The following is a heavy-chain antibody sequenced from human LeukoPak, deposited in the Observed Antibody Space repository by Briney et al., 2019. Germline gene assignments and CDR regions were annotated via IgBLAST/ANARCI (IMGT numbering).Heavy chain of an antibody. CDR1: GYSFILYG. Sequence: GASVKVSCKTSGYSFILYGISWVRQAPGQGLEWMGWISPNTGGTNYAQNFQGRVTMTRDTSISTAYMELSRLRSDDTAVYYCARGPSVSVLPYFYYYMDVWGKGTTVTVSS. CDR3: ARGPSVSVLPYFYYYMDV. CDR2: ISPNTGGT. J-gene: IGHJ6*03. D-gene: IGHD3-10*02. V-gene: IGHV1-2*02.